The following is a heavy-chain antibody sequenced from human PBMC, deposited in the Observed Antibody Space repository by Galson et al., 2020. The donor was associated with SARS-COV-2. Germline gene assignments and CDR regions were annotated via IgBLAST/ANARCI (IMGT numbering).Heavy chain of an antibody. Sequence: GKSLKISCAASGFTFSSYAMHWVRQAPGKGLEWVAVISYDGSNKYYADSVKGRFTISRDNSKNTLYLQMNSLRAEDTAVYYCASALILSFYYWGQGTLVTLSS. J-gene: IGHJ4*02. CDR3: ASALILSFYY. CDR1: GFTFSSYA. CDR2: ISYDGSNK. D-gene: IGHD3-10*01. V-gene: IGHV3-30-3*01.